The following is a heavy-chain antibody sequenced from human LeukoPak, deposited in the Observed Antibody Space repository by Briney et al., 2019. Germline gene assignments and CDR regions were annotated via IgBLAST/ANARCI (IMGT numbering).Heavy chain of an antibody. Sequence: GSLRLSCAASGFPFSSYAMHWVRQAPGKGLEWVAVISYDGSNKYYADSVKGRFKISRDNSKNTVNLQMNSLGVEDTAVYYCAKGLGPLVRGVVPRTYYMDVWGRGTTVTVSS. CDR2: ISYDGSNK. CDR3: AKGLGPLVRGVVPRTYYMDV. CDR1: GFPFSSYA. D-gene: IGHD3-10*01. V-gene: IGHV3-30*04. J-gene: IGHJ6*03.